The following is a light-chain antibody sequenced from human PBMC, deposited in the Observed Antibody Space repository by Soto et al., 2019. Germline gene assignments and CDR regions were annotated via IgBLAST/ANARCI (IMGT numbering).Light chain of an antibody. CDR1: SSDVGGYNY. V-gene: IGLV2-11*01. CDR3: SSYAGSNSVV. Sequence: QSALTQPRSVSGSPGQSVTISCTGTSSDVGGYNYVSWYQQHPGKAPKLMIYDVSTRPSGVPDRFCGSKSGNTASLTISGLQAEDEADYYCSSYAGSNSVVFGGGTKVTVL. J-gene: IGLJ2*01. CDR2: DVS.